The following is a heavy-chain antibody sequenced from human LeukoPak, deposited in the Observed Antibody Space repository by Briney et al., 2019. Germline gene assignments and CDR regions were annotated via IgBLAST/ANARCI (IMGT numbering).Heavy chain of an antibody. J-gene: IGHJ4*02. D-gene: IGHD6-13*01. CDR2: INHSGST. CDR3: ARLAGPSSSLYYFDY. V-gene: IGHV4-39*07. CDR1: GGSISGSSYY. Sequence: PSETLSLTCTVSGGSISGSSYYWGWIRQPPGKGLEWIGEINHSGSTNYNPSLKSRVTISVDTSKNQFSLKLSSVTAADTAVYYCARLAGPSSSLYYFDYWGQGTLVTVSS.